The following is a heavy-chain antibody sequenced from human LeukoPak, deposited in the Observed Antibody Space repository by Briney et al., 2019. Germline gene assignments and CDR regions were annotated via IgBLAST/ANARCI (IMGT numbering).Heavy chain of an antibody. D-gene: IGHD6-13*01. CDR3: AGLTLVFPRIAAAGTKASDI. CDR1: GFTFSTYA. CDR2: ISGSGSST. V-gene: IGHV3-23*01. J-gene: IGHJ3*02. Sequence: QAGGSLRLSCAASGFTFSTYAMSWVRQAPGKGLEWVSAISGSGSSTYYTDSVKGRFTISRDNSKNTLYLQMNSLRAEDTAVYYCAGLTLVFPRIAAAGTKASDIWGQGTMVTVSS.